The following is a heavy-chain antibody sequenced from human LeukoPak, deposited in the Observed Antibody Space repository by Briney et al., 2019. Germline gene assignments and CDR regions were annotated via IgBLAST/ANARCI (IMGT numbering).Heavy chain of an antibody. J-gene: IGHJ4*02. CDR2: INSDGSST. CDR3: VRDRGYGSGSYFLYYFDY. Sequence: PGGSLRLSCAASGFTFSSYWMHWVRQAPGKGLVWVSRINSDGSSTSYADSVKGRFTISRDNAKNTLYLQMNSLRAEDTAVYYCVRDRGYGSGSYFLYYFDYWGQGTLVTVSS. CDR1: GFTFSSYW. V-gene: IGHV3-74*01. D-gene: IGHD3-10*01.